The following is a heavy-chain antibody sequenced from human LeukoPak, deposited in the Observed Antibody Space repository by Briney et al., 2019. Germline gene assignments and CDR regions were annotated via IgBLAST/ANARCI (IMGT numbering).Heavy chain of an antibody. J-gene: IGHJ4*02. CDR2: ISYDGSNK. D-gene: IGHD3-22*01. Sequence: GGSLRLSCAASGFTFSSYGMHWVRQAPGKGLEWVAVISYDGSNKYYADSVKGRFTISRDNSKNTLYLQMNSLRAEDTAVYYCAKEGYDSSGYYYSYFDYWGQGTLVTVSS. CDR3: AKEGYDSSGYYYSYFDY. V-gene: IGHV3-30*18. CDR1: GFTFSSYG.